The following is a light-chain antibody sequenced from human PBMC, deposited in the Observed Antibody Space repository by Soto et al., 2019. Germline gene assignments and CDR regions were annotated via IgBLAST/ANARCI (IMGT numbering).Light chain of an antibody. CDR2: EVT. J-gene: IGLJ1*01. Sequence: QSVLTQPASVSGSPGQSITISCTGTSSDFGTYNSVSWYQQHPGKAPKLMIYEVTHRPSGISHRFSGSKSGNTASLTISGLQAEDEAAYYCTSFATSNTYVCGTGTKVTVL. CDR1: SSDFGTYNS. CDR3: TSFATSNTYV. V-gene: IGLV2-14*01.